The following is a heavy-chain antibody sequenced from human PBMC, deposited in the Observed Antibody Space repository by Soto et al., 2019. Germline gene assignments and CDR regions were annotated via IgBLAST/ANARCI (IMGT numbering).Heavy chain of an antibody. CDR1: GFTFSSYG. V-gene: IGHV3-33*01. D-gene: IGHD6-13*01. Sequence: QVQLVESGGGVVQPGRSLRLSCAASGFTFSSYGMHWVRQAPGKGLEWVAVIWYDGSNKYYADSVKGRFTISRDDSKNTLYLHMNRLRAEDTAVYYCARDLYSSSLDYWGQGTLVTVAS. J-gene: IGHJ4*02. CDR2: IWYDGSNK. CDR3: ARDLYSSSLDY.